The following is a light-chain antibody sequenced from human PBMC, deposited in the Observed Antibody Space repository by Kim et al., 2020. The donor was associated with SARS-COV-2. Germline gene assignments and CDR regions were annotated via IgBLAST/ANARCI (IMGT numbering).Light chain of an antibody. Sequence: YNYGSWYQQHPGNAPKLMIYGVSKRPSGISNRFSGSKSGNTASLTISGLQAEDEADYYCTSYTSSNDWVFGGGTQLTVL. CDR2: GVS. J-gene: IGLJ3*02. CDR1: YNY. V-gene: IGLV2-14*04. CDR3: TSYTSSNDWV.